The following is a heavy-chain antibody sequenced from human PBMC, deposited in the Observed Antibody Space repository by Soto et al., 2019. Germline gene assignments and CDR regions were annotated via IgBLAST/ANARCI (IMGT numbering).Heavy chain of an antibody. CDR2: ISGDGKTA. V-gene: IGHV3-23*01. J-gene: IGHJ4*02. CDR3: ARSGPYYSDY. D-gene: IGHD5-12*01. Sequence: CGSLRLSCADSGFTFTNYALSWVRQAPGKELECVSSISGDGKTAYYTASVTGRFTISRDNSKNTLSLQMNSLSVEDTAVYYCARSGPYYSDYWGRGTLVTVSS. CDR1: GFTFTNYA.